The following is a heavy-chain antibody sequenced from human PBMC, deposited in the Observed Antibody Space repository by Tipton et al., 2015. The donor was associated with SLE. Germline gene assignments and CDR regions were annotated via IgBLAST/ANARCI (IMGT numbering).Heavy chain of an antibody. CDR3: ARHDYWFDP. V-gene: IGHV4-34*01. CDR1: GYSISSGYY. Sequence: TLSLTCAVSGYSISSGYYWSWIRQPPGKGLEWIGEINHSGSTNYNPSLKSRVTISVDTSKNQFSLKLSAVTAADTAVYYWARHDYWFDPWGQGTLVTVSS. D-gene: IGHD2-21*02. CDR2: INHSGST. J-gene: IGHJ5*02.